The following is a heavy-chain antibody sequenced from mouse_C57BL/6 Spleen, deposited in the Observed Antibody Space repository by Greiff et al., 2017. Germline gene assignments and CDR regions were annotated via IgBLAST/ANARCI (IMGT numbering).Heavy chain of an antibody. J-gene: IGHJ3*01. CDR1: GYTFTSYW. Sequence: VQLQQPGAELVKPGASVTLSCTASGYTFTSYWMHWVKQRPGQGLEWIGMIHPNSGSTNYNEKFKSKATLTVDKSSSTAYMQLSSLTSEDSAVYYCARGQVYYDYGGFAYWGQGTLGTVSA. D-gene: IGHD2-4*01. V-gene: IGHV1-64*01. CDR3: ARGQVYYDYGGFAY. CDR2: IHPNSGST.